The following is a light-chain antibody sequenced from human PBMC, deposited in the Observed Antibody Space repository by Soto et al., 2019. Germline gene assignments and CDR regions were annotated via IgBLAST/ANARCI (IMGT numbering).Light chain of an antibody. V-gene: IGKV1-5*03. CDR1: QGISSW. CDR2: KAS. J-gene: IGKJ1*01. CDR3: QQYNSYSTWT. Sequence: DIQMTQSPSSVSASVGDRVTITCRASQGISSWLAWYQQKPGKAPNLLIYKASRLESGVPSRFSGSGSETEFTLTISGLQPGDSATYYCQQYNSYSTWTFGQGTKVDIK.